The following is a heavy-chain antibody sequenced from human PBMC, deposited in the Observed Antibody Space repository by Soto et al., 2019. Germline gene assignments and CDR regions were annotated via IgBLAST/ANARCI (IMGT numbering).Heavy chain of an antibody. J-gene: IGHJ4*01. V-gene: IGHV3-30*03. CDR2: ISYDGSNK. CDR3: ARHSGNYQCPIDY. D-gene: IGHD1-26*01. Sequence: QVQLVESGGGVVQPGRSLRLSCAASGFTFSHYGIHWVRQAPGKGLEWLAVISYDGSNKHYADSVKGRFTVSRDNSKNTLYLQMNSLRAEDTAVYFSARHSGNYQCPIDYWGHGTLVTVYS. CDR1: GFTFSHYG.